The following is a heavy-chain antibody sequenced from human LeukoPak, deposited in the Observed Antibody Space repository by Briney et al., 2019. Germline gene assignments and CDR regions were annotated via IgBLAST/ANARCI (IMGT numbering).Heavy chain of an antibody. V-gene: IGHV5-51*01. CDR2: IYPGDSDT. J-gene: IGHJ4*02. CDR3: ARHVTTRYNSIWYMDY. CDR1: GYSFTSYW. Sequence: GESLKISCKGSGYSFTSYWIGWVRQMPGKGLEWMGIIYPGDSDTRYSPSFQGQVTISADKSISTAYLQWSSLKASDTAMYYCARHVTTRYNSIWYMDYWGQRTVVTVSS. D-gene: IGHD6-13*01.